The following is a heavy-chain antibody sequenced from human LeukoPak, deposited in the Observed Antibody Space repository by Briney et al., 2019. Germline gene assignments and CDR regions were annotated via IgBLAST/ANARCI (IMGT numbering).Heavy chain of an antibody. V-gene: IGHV1-69*06. Sequence: SVNLSCKASGGTFSSYAISWVRQAPGQGLEWMGGIIPIFGTANYAQKFQGRVTITADKSTSTAYMELSSLRSEDTAVYYCARDLNTIAAGYNWFDPWGKGTLVTVSS. CDR2: IIPIFGTA. CDR1: GGTFSSYA. D-gene: IGHD6-13*01. J-gene: IGHJ5*02. CDR3: ARDLNTIAAGYNWFDP.